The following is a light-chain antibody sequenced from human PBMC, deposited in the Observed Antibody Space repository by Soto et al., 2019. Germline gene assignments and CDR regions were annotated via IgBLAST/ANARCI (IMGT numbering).Light chain of an antibody. Sequence: QSALTQPRSVSGSPGQSVSISCTGTSSDVGGYNYVSWYQQHPGKAPKVMIYDASKRPSGVPDRFSGSKSGNTASLTISGLQSEDEADYYCCSYAGRYTYVFGTGTKVTVL. V-gene: IGLV2-11*01. CDR3: CSYAGRYTYV. J-gene: IGLJ1*01. CDR1: SSDVGGYNY. CDR2: DAS.